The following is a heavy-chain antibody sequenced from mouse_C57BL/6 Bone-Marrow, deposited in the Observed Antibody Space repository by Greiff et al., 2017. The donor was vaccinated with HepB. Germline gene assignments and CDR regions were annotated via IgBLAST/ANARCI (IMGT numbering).Heavy chain of an antibody. CDR3: ARRSYYYGSSPLYAMDY. CDR1: GYTFTSYG. CDR2: IYPRSGNT. V-gene: IGHV1-81*01. D-gene: IGHD1-1*01. Sequence: QVQLQQSGAELARPGASVKLSCKASGYTFTSYGISWVKQRTGQGLEWIGEIYPRSGNTYYNEKFKGKATLTADKSSSTAYMELRSLTSEDSAVYFCARRSYYYGSSPLYAMDYWGQGTSVTVSS. J-gene: IGHJ4*01.